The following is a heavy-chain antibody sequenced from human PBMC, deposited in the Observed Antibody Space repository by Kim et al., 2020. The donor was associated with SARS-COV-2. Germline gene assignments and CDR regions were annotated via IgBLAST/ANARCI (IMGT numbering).Heavy chain of an antibody. CDR1: GYTFTSYG. Sequence: ASVKVSCKASGYTFTSYGISWVRQAPGQGFEWMGWISGYNGNTNYAQKFQGRVTMTTDTSTSTAYMELRGLRSDDTAVYYCATPTPGDYYYGMDVWGQGTTVTVSS. V-gene: IGHV1-18*01. CDR3: ATPTPGDYYYGMDV. CDR2: ISGYNGNT. J-gene: IGHJ6*02. D-gene: IGHD3-10*01.